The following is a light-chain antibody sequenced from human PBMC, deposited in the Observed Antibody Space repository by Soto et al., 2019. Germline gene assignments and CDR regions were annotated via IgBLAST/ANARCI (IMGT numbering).Light chain of an antibody. CDR1: QSVSSSY. CDR3: QQYGSSLLT. CDR2: GAS. V-gene: IGKV3-20*01. J-gene: IGKJ4*01. Sequence: EIVLTQSPGTLSLSPGERATLSCRASQSVSSSYLAWYQQKTGQAPRLLIYGASSRATGIPDRFSGSWSGTDFALTISRLEPEDFAVYYCQQYGSSLLTFGGGTKVEIK.